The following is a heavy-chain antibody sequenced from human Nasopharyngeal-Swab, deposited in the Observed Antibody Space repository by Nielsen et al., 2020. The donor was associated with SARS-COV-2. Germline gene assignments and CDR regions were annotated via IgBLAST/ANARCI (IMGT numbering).Heavy chain of an antibody. CDR3: ARDGQGAVDLDY. CDR1: GFTLSKYW. D-gene: IGHD6-19*01. J-gene: IGHJ4*02. V-gene: IGHV3-74*01. CDR2: IKNDGTTT. Sequence: GESLKISCAASGFTLSKYWMHWVRQAPGKGLVCVSHIKNDGTTTTYADAVKGRFTMSRDDAKNTLYLQMNSLRTEDTAVYYCARDGQGAVDLDYWGQGSLVTVSS.